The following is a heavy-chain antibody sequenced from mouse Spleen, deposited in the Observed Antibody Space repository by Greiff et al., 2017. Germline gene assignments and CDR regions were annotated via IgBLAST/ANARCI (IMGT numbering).Heavy chain of an antibody. Sequence: QVQLKESGAELARPGASVKLSCKASGYTFTSYGISWVKQRTGQGLEWIGEIYPRSGNTYYNEKFKGKATLTADKSSSTAYMELRSLTSEDSAVYFCARSRDFYGSSAAWFAYWGQGTLVTVSA. J-gene: IGHJ3*01. CDR3: ARSRDFYGSSAAWFAY. CDR2: IYPRSGNT. D-gene: IGHD1-1*01. CDR1: GYTFTSYG. V-gene: IGHV1-81*01.